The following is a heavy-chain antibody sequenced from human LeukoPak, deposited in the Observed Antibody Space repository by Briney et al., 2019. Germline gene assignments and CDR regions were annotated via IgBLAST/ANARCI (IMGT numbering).Heavy chain of an antibody. CDR1: GFTFSSYW. Sequence: PGGSLRLSCAASGFTFSSYWMTWVRQAPGKGLEWVANIKQDGSEAYYVDSVKGRFTVSRDNAKNSLYLQLNSLGAEDTAVYYCATRYCTIPACRASSYHYMDNWGKGTTVTVSS. V-gene: IGHV3-7*01. J-gene: IGHJ6*03. CDR2: IKQDGSEA. CDR3: ATRYCTIPACRASSYHYMDN. D-gene: IGHD2-8*01.